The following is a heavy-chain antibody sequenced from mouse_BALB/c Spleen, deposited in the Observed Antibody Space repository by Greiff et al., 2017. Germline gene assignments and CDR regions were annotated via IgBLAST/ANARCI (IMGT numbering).Heavy chain of an antibody. CDR3: ASPSRDVLGY. J-gene: IGHJ3*01. V-gene: IGHV1S29*02. CDR1: GYTFTDYN. CDR2: IYPYNGGT. D-gene: IGHD3-3*01. Sequence: EVQLQQSGPELVKPGASVKISCKASGYTFTDYNMHWVKQSHGKSLEWIGYIYPYNGGTGYNQKFKSKATLTVDNSSSTAYMELRSLTSEDSAVYYCASPSRDVLGYWGQGTLVTVSA.